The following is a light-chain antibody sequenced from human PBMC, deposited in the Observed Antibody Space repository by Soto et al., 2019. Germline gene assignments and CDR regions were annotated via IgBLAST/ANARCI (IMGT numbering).Light chain of an antibody. CDR1: QSISSW. CDR3: QQYNSYPWT. J-gene: IGKJ1*01. V-gene: IGKV1-5*03. CDR2: KAS. Sequence: DVKMSQSPSTLSASVGDRVTITCRASQSISSWLAWYQQKPGKAPKLLIYKASSLESGVPSRFSGSGSGTEFTLTISSLQPDDFATYYCQQYNSYPWTFGQGTKVAIK.